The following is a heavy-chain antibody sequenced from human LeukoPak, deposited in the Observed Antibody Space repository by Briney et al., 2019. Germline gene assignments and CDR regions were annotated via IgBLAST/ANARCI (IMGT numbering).Heavy chain of an antibody. CDR3: ARGYSSGLHFDY. Sequence: GGSLRLSCVASGFPFSSYWMTWVRQAPGKGLEWVANIKQDGSKKSYVDSVKGRFTISRDNAKNSLYLQMNSLRAEDTAVYYCARGYSSGLHFDYWGQGTLVTVSS. J-gene: IGHJ4*02. CDR2: IKQDGSKK. D-gene: IGHD6-19*01. CDR1: GFPFSSYW. V-gene: IGHV3-7*01.